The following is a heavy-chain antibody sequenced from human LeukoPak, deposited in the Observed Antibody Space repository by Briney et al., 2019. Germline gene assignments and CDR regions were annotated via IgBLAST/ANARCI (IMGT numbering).Heavy chain of an antibody. D-gene: IGHD6-6*01. Sequence: PGGSLRLSCAASGFTFSSYAMSWVRQAPGKGLEWVSAISGSGGSSYYADSVKGRFTISRDNSKNTLYLPMKSLRAEDTAVYYCAKTQARVHDLQDYWGQGTLVTVSS. CDR2: ISGSGGSS. V-gene: IGHV3-23*01. J-gene: IGHJ4*02. CDR1: GFTFSSYA. CDR3: AKTQARVHDLQDY.